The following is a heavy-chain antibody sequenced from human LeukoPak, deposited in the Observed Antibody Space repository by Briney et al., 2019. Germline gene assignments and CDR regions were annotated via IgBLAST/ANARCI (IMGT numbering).Heavy chain of an antibody. CDR1: GGSISPYY. V-gene: IGHV4-59*01. J-gene: IGHJ4*02. CDR3: ARAGSYRLTTTL. D-gene: IGHD4-17*01. CDR2: ISYSGST. Sequence: SETLSLTCTVSGGSISPYYWIWIRQPPGKGLEWIGCISYSGSTSFNPSLKSRVTISIHTSTNQLSLALSSVTAADTAVYYCARAGSYRLTTTLWGQGTLVAVSS.